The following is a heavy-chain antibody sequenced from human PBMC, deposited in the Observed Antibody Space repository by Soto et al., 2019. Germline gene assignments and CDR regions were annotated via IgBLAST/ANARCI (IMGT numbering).Heavy chain of an antibody. D-gene: IGHD1-1*01. CDR1: GGSISSYY. Sequence: SETLSLTCTVSGGSISSYYWSWIRQPPGKGLEWIGYIYYSGSTNYNPSLKSRVTISVDTSKNQFSLKLSSVTAADTAVYYCARLELTLHYFDYWGQGTLVTVSS. J-gene: IGHJ4*02. V-gene: IGHV4-59*08. CDR2: IYYSGST. CDR3: ARLELTLHYFDY.